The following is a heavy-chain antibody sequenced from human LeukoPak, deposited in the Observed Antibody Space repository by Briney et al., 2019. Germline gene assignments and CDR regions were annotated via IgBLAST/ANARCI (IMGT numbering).Heavy chain of an antibody. V-gene: IGHV3-53*01. CDR3: ARIYGNSTIADAYDI. J-gene: IGHJ3*02. CDR1: GFSVFSNY. D-gene: IGHD2-21*01. CDR2: SYRRDTT. Sequence: GGSLRLSCAASGFSVFSNYMTWVRQAPGKGLEWVAVSYRRDTTFYADAVKGRFIISTDSSRKTVYLQMNSLRVDDTAMYYCARIYGNSTIADAYDIWGQGTMVIVSS.